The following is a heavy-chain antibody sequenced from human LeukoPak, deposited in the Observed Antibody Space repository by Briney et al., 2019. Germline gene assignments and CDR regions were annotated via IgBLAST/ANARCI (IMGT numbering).Heavy chain of an antibody. D-gene: IGHD3-10*01. CDR3: TTDTVVRGVNDY. CDR1: GFTFSNAR. CDR2: IKSKTDGGTT. Sequence: PGGSLRLSCAASGFTFSNARMSWVRQAPGKGLEWVGRIKSKTDGGTTDYAAPVKGRFTISRDDSKNTLYLQMNSLKTEDTAVYYCTTDTVVRGVNDYWGQGTLVTVSS. V-gene: IGHV3-15*01. J-gene: IGHJ4*02.